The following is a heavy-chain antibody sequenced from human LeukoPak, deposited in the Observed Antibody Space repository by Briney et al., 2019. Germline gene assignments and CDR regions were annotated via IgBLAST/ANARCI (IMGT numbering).Heavy chain of an antibody. CDR2: IYTSGST. V-gene: IGHV4-61*02. Sequence: SETLSLTCTVSGGSICSGSYYWSWIRQPAGKGLEYIGRIYTSGSTNYNPSLKSRVTISVDTSKNHFSLKLSSVTAADTAVYYCARDSSSYYYYMDVWGKGTTVTVSS. CDR1: GGSICSGSYY. CDR3: ARDSSSYYYYMDV. D-gene: IGHD6-6*01. J-gene: IGHJ6*03.